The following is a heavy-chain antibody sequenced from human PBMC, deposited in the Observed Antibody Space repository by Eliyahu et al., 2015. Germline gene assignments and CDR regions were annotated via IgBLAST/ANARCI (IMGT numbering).Heavy chain of an antibody. J-gene: IGHJ4*02. CDR2: IKQDGSEK. CDR3: ARSSGWIFDY. D-gene: IGHD6-19*01. Sequence: EVQLVESGGGLVQPGGSLRLSCAVSGFTFSNYWMNWVRQAPGKGLEWVANIKQDGSEKYYVDSVKGRFTISRDNTKNSVTLQMNSLRAEDTAVYYCARSSGWIFDYWGQGTLVTVSS. V-gene: IGHV3-7*01. CDR1: GFTFSNYW.